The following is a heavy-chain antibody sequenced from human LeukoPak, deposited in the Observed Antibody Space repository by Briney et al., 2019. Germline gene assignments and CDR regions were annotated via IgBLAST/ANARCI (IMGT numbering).Heavy chain of an antibody. D-gene: IGHD3-16*02. CDR2: ISGSGGST. Sequence: GGSLRLSCAASGFTFSSYAMSWVRQAPGKGLEWVSAISGSGGSTYYADSVKGRFTISRDNSKNTLYLQMNSLRAEDTAVYYCARDRRYDYVWGSYRLDAFDIWGQGTMVTVSS. J-gene: IGHJ3*02. CDR1: GFTFSSYA. CDR3: ARDRRYDYVWGSYRLDAFDI. V-gene: IGHV3-23*01.